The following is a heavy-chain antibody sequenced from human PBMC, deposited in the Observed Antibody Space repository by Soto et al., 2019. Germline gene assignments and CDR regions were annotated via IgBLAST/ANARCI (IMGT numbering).Heavy chain of an antibody. CDR2: IYHGGTT. J-gene: IGHJ4*01. CDR3: ARVYVMVVAGSTFDY. CDR1: GXSISSGSY. Sequence: LSLTFTVSGXSISSGSYWAWIRQPPGKGPEWIASIYHGGTTFYNPSLKSRITISVDTSNNQFSLKLTSVTAADTAVYYCARVYVMVVAGSTFDYWGHGTLVTVSS. V-gene: IGHV4-38-2*02. D-gene: IGHD6-19*01.